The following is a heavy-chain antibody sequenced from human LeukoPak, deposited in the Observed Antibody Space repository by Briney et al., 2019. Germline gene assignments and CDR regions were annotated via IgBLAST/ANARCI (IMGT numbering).Heavy chain of an antibody. Sequence: GGSLRLSCAASGFTFSSYAMSRVRQAPGKGLEWVSAISGSGGSTYYADSVKGRFTISRDNSKNTLYLQMNSLRAEDTAVYYCAQQWLVYYFDYWGQGTLVTVSS. CDR3: AQQWLVYYFDY. D-gene: IGHD6-19*01. V-gene: IGHV3-23*01. J-gene: IGHJ4*02. CDR2: ISGSGGST. CDR1: GFTFSSYA.